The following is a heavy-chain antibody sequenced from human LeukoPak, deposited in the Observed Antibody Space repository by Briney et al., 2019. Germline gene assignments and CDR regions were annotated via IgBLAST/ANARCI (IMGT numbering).Heavy chain of an antibody. CDR1: GYTFTGYY. V-gene: IGHV1-2*02. Sequence: ASVKVSCKASGYTFTGYYMHWVRQAPGRGLEYMGWINPNSGATNYAQKFQGRVTMTRDTSISTAYMELSRLRSDDTAVYYCARESLNYAMDVWGQGTTVTVSS. CDR3: ARESLNYAMDV. J-gene: IGHJ6*02. CDR2: INPNSGAT.